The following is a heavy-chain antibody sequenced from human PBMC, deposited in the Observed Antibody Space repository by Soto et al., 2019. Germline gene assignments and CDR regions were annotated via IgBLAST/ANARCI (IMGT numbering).Heavy chain of an antibody. CDR2: VYYTGST. Sequence: KPSETLSLTCTVSGGSISSYYWSWIRQPPGKGLEWIGYVYYTGSTNYNPSLKSRVTISVDTSKNQFSLKLSSVTAADTAVYYCARVALRDIVVIPAAHIFDYWGQGALVTVSS. CDR3: ARVALRDIVVIPAAHIFDY. V-gene: IGHV4-59*01. J-gene: IGHJ4*02. CDR1: GGSISSYY. D-gene: IGHD2-2*01.